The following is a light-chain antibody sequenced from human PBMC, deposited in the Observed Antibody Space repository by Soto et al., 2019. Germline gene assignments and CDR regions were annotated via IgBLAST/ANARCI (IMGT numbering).Light chain of an antibody. Sequence: IQMTQSPSSLSASVGDRVTITCRASQSMSNYLNWYQQKPGKAPKLLIYAASSLQSGVPSRFSGSGSGTEFTLSISSLQSEDSAVYYCQQYHTSSITFGQGTRLEIK. J-gene: IGKJ5*01. CDR3: QQYHTSSIT. CDR1: QSMSNY. CDR2: AAS. V-gene: IGKV1-39*01.